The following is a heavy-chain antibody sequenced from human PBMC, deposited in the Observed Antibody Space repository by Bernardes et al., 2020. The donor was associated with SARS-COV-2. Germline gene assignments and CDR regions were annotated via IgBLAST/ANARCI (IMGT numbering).Heavy chain of an antibody. Sequence: SVKVSCKASGGTFGSYGISWVRQAPGQGLEWMGRIIPMFETSNYAQKFRGRITITADESTTTAYMELSSLRSDDTAMYFCARVDTAMAPMDSFDHWGQGTLVTVSS. V-gene: IGHV1-69*13. CDR2: IIPMFETS. CDR3: ARVDTAMAPMDSFDH. CDR1: GGTFGSYG. D-gene: IGHD5-18*01. J-gene: IGHJ4*02.